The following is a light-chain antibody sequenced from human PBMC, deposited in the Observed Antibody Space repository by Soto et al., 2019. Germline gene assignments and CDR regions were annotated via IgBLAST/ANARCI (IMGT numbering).Light chain of an antibody. J-gene: IGKJ1*01. CDR1: QSVSSSY. V-gene: IGKV3-20*01. CDR2: GAS. Sequence: DIVLTQSPGTLSLSAGERATLSCRASQSVSSSYLAWYQQKPGQAPTLLIYGASSRATGIPDRFSGSGSGTDFTLTISRLEPEDFAVYYCQQYGSSPWTFGQGTKVDIK. CDR3: QQYGSSPWT.